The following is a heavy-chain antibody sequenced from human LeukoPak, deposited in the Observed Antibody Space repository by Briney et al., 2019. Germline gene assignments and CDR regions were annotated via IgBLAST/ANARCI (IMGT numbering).Heavy chain of an antibody. CDR3: ARDKGTSYLSSFDY. D-gene: IGHD6-6*01. CDR1: GFTFSSYA. Sequence: GGSLRLSCAASGFTFSSYAMSWVRQAPGKGLEWVSIIYSDGSTYYADSVKGRFTISRDNSKNTLYLQMNSLRAADTAVYYCARDKGTSYLSSFDYWGQGTLVTVSS. V-gene: IGHV3-66*02. J-gene: IGHJ4*02. CDR2: IYSDGST.